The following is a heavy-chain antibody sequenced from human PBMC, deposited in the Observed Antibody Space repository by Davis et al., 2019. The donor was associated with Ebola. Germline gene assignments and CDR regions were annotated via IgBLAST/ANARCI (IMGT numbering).Heavy chain of an antibody. CDR2: IWYDGSNK. Sequence: PGGSLRLSCAASGFTFSSYGMHWVRQAPGKGLEWVAVIWYDGSNKYYADSVKGRFTISRDNAKNMVFLQMNSVRDEDTAVYYCARSLKGASVSTYYGMDVWGQGTTVTVSS. CDR3: ARSLKGASVSTYYGMDV. D-gene: IGHD3-16*02. CDR1: GFTFSSYG. J-gene: IGHJ6*02. V-gene: IGHV3-33*01.